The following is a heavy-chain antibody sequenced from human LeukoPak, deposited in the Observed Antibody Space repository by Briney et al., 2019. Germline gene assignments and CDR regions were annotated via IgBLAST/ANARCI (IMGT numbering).Heavy chain of an antibody. CDR2: INPNSGGT. CDR3: ARSSGGRNEFDY. Sequence: ASVKVSCKASGYTFSGYYMHWVRQAPGQGLEWIGRINPNSGGTNYAQKFQGRVTMTRDTAIHTAYMELSRLRSDDTAVYYCARSSGGRNEFDYWGQGTLVTVSS. D-gene: IGHD2-15*01. J-gene: IGHJ4*02. V-gene: IGHV1-2*06. CDR1: GYTFSGYY.